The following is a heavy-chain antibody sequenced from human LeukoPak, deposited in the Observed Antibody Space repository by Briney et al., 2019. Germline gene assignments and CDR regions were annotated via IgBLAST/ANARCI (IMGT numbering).Heavy chain of an antibody. CDR3: ARSGYCSGGSCYDYYGMDV. D-gene: IGHD2-15*01. V-gene: IGHV1-69*13. CDR1: GGTFSSYA. Sequence: GASVKASCKASGGTFSSYAISWVRQAPGQGLEWMGGIIPIFGTANYAQKFQGRVTITADESTSTAYMELSSLRSEDTAVYYCARSGYCSGGSCYDYYGMDVWGKGTTVTVSS. J-gene: IGHJ6*04. CDR2: IIPIFGTA.